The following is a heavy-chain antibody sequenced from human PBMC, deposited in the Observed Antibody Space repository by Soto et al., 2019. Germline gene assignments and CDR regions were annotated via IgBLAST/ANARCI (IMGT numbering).Heavy chain of an antibody. D-gene: IGHD3-22*01. J-gene: IGHJ5*02. CDR1: GGTFSSYA. V-gene: IGHV1-69*13. CDR2: IIPIFGTA. CDR3: ARDYDSSGYYYDWFDP. Sequence: GASVKASCKASGGTFSSYAISWVRQAPGQGLEWMGGIIPIFGTANYAQKFQGRVTITADESTSTAYMELSSLRSEDTAVYYCARDYDSSGYYYDWFDPWGQGTLVTVSS.